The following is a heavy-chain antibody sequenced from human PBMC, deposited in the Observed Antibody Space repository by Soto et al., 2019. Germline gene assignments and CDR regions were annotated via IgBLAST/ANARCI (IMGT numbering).Heavy chain of an antibody. Sequence: ASVKVSCKASGYTFTSYGISWVRQAPGQGLEWMGWISAYNGNTNYAQKLQGRVTMTTDTSTSTAYMELRSLRSDDTAVYYCARADYYGSGSYHYFAYWGQGPLVTVSS. CDR3: ARADYYGSGSYHYFAY. D-gene: IGHD3-10*01. CDR2: ISAYNGNT. CDR1: GYTFTSYG. J-gene: IGHJ4*02. V-gene: IGHV1-18*04.